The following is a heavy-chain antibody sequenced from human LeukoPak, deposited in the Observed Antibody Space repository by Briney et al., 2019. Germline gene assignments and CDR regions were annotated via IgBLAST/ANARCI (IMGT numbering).Heavy chain of an antibody. J-gene: IGHJ4*02. V-gene: IGHV3-30-3*01. CDR2: ISYDGSNK. CDR1: GFTFSSYA. D-gene: IGHD3-22*01. CDR3: ASDDSTGYHHSDN. Sequence: PGGSLRLSCAASGFTFSSYAVHWVRQAPGRGLEWVAVISYDGSNKYYADSVKGRFTISRDNSKNTLYLQMSSLRADDTAVYYCASDDSTGYHHSDNWGQGTLVTVSS.